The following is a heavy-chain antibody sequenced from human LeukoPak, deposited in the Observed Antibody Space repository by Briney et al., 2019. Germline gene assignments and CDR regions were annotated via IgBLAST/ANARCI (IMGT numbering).Heavy chain of an antibody. J-gene: IGHJ5*02. Sequence: SETLSLTCTVSGGSISSGSYYWSWIRQPAGKGLEWIGRIYTSGSTNYNPSLKSRVTTSVDTSKNQFSLKLSSVTAADTAVYYCARVRGSLNWFDPWGQGTLVTVSS. D-gene: IGHD2-15*01. V-gene: IGHV4-61*02. CDR1: GGSISSGSYY. CDR3: ARVRGSLNWFDP. CDR2: IYTSGST.